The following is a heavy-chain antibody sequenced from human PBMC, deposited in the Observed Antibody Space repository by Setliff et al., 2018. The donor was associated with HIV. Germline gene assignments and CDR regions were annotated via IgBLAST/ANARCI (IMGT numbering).Heavy chain of an antibody. CDR2: IYYTGNT. CDR1: GGSVGSSSYY. CDR3: ARDDSIVLVPAIMRGDGFDF. Sequence: TSETLSLTCTVSGGSVGSSSYYWAWIRQPPGKGLEWIGSIYYTGNTKYNPSLESRVTFSIDTSENQFSLRLASVTAADTAIYYCARDDSIVLVPAIMRGDGFDFWGHGRMVTVSS. V-gene: IGHV4-39*07. J-gene: IGHJ3*01. D-gene: IGHD2-2*01.